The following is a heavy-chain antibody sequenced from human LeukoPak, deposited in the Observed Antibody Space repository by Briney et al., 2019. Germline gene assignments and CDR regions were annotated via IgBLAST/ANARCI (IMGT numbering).Heavy chain of an antibody. Sequence: GGSLRLSCAASGFTFSSNGMHWVRQAPGKGLEWVALIWYDGSNKYYADSVKGRFTISRDNSKNTLFLQMNSLRAEDAAVYYCAGGMRHFDYWGQGTLVTVSS. V-gene: IGHV3-33*01. J-gene: IGHJ4*02. CDR3: AGGMRHFDY. D-gene: IGHD2-8*01. CDR1: GFTFSSNG. CDR2: IWYDGSNK.